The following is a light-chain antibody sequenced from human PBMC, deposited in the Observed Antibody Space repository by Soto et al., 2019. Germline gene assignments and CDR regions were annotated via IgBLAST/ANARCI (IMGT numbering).Light chain of an antibody. V-gene: IGLV2-8*01. CDR2: EVS. CDR3: SSYAGSTIYV. Sequence: QSALTQPPSASGSPGQSVTISCTGTSSDVGGYNDVSWYQQHPGKAPELMIYEVSKRPSGVPDRFSGSKSGNTASLTVSGLQAEDEADYYCSSYAGSTIYVFGTGTKLTVL. CDR1: SSDVGGYND. J-gene: IGLJ1*01.